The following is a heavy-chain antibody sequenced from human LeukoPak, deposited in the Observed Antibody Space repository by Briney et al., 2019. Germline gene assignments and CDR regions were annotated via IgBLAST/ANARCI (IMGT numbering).Heavy chain of an antibody. CDR2: ISSNGGST. J-gene: IGHJ3*02. V-gene: IGHV3-64D*06. D-gene: IGHD6-19*01. Sequence: GGSLRLSCSASGFTFSSYAMHWVRQAPGKGLEYVPAISSNGGSTYYADSVKGRFTISRDNSKNTLYLQMSSLRAEDTAVYYCVKDRENSSGWYGRRAFDIWGQGTMVTVSS. CDR3: VKDRENSSGWYGRRAFDI. CDR1: GFTFSSYA.